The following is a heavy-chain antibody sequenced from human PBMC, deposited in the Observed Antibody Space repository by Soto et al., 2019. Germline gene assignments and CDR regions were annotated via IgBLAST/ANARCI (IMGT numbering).Heavy chain of an antibody. D-gene: IGHD1-26*01. Sequence: EVQLVETGGGLIQPGGSLRLSCAASGFTVSSNYVSWVRQAPGKGLEWVSVIYSGGSTYYADSVKGRFTISRDNSKNTLYLQMNSLRAEDTAVYYCARDSGSYNYFDYWGQGTLVTVSS. J-gene: IGHJ4*02. V-gene: IGHV3-53*02. CDR1: GFTVSSNY. CDR2: IYSGGST. CDR3: ARDSGSYNYFDY.